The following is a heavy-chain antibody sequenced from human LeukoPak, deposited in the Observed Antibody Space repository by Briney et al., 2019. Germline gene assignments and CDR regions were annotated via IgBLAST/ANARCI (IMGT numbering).Heavy chain of an antibody. CDR2: INPNSGNT. V-gene: IGHV1-8*03. CDR3: ARGCSSTRCSESNWFDP. J-gene: IGHJ5*02. Sequence: ASVKVSCKASGYTFTGYYMHWVRQATGQGLEWMGWINPNSGNTVYSQKFQDRVTITRNTSINTVYMELHSLISEDTAVYYCARGCSSTRCSESNWFDPWGQGTLVTVSS. CDR1: GYTFTGYY. D-gene: IGHD2-2*01.